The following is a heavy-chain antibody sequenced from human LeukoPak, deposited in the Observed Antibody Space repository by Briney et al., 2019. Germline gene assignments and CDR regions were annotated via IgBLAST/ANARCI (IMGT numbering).Heavy chain of an antibody. Sequence: SSETLSLTCAVYGGSFSGYYWSWIRQPPGKGLEWIGEINHSGSTNYNPSLKSRVTISVDTSKNQFSLKLSSVTAADTAVYYCARGDSGQQLGLYFDYWGQGTLVTISS. CDR3: ARGDSGQQLGLYFDY. V-gene: IGHV4-34*01. J-gene: IGHJ4*02. CDR2: INHSGST. CDR1: GGSFSGYY. D-gene: IGHD6-13*01.